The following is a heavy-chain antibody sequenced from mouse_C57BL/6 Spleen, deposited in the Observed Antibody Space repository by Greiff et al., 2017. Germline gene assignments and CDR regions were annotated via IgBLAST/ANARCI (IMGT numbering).Heavy chain of an antibody. CDR2: IYPGDGDT. V-gene: IGHV1-80*01. Sequence: QVQLQQSGAELVKPGASVKISCKASGYAFSSYWMNWVKQRPGKGLEWIGQIYPGDGDTNYNGKFKGKATLTADKSSSPAYIQLSSLTSEYSAVYFCASIHYGSSPYWYFDVWGTGTTVTVSS. CDR3: ASIHYGSSPYWYFDV. J-gene: IGHJ1*03. D-gene: IGHD1-1*01. CDR1: GYAFSSYW.